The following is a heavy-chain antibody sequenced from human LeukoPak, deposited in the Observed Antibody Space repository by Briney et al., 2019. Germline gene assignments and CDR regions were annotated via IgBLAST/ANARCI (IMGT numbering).Heavy chain of an antibody. D-gene: IGHD3-10*01. CDR1: GFTFSSYS. V-gene: IGHV3-21*01. J-gene: IGHJ4*02. CDR3: ARDSGLLWFGELDY. CDR2: ISSSSSYI. Sequence: GGSLRLSCAASGFTFSSYSMNWVRQAPGKGLEWVSSISSSSSYIYYADSVKGRFTISRDNAKSSLYLQMNSLRAEDTAVYYCARDSGLLWFGELDYWGQGTLVTVSS.